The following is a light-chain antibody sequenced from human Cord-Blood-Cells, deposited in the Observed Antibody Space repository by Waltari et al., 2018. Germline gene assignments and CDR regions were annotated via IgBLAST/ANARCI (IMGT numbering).Light chain of an antibody. V-gene: IGLV2-14*01. J-gene: IGLJ1*01. CDR2: EVS. CDR1: SSDVGGYNY. Sequence: QSALTQPASVSGSPGQSITISCTGTSSDVGGYNYVSWYQQHPGKAPKPMIYEVSKRPPVVSTRVSGSKSGNTAALTISGLQAEDEADYYCSSYTSSSTYVFGTGTKVTVL. CDR3: SSYTSSSTYV.